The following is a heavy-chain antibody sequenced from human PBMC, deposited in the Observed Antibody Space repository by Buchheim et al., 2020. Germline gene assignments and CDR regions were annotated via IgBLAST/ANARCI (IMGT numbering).Heavy chain of an antibody. V-gene: IGHV3-74*01. J-gene: IGHJ4*02. D-gene: IGHD3-10*01. Sequence: EVQLVDSGGGLVQPGGSLRLSCAASGFTFSSYWMHWVRQAPGKGPVWVSRINTDGTDTSYADSVKGRFTISRDNAMNTLYLQMNSLEAEDTAVYFCARGGTSGSLDYWGQGTL. CDR1: GFTFSSYW. CDR2: INTDGTDT. CDR3: ARGGTSGSLDY.